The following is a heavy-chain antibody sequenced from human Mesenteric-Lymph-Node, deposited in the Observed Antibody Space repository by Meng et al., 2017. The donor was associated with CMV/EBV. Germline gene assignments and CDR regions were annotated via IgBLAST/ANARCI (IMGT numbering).Heavy chain of an antibody. CDR2: ISGGGITT. Sequence: GESLKISCAASGFTFSSYAMGWVRQAPGKGLEWVAAISGGGITTYYAGSVKGRFTISRDNSKNTLSLQMNSLRAEDTALYYCAKDRVFRRSRLDYWGQGTLVTVSS. J-gene: IGHJ4*02. D-gene: IGHD1-26*01. CDR1: GFTFSSYA. CDR3: AKDRVFRRSRLDY. V-gene: IGHV3-23*01.